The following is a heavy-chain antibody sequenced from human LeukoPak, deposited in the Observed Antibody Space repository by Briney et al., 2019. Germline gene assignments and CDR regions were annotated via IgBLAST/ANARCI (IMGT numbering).Heavy chain of an antibody. CDR3: ARGRGEYSSGWLSYYYYYMDV. CDR1: GYTFTSYY. Sequence: GASVKVSCKASGYTFTSYYMRWVRQAPGQGLEWMGIINPSGGSTSYAQKFQGRVTMTRDMSTSTVYMELSSLRSEDTAVYYCARGRGEYSSGWLSYYYYYMDVWGKGTTVTISS. D-gene: IGHD6-19*01. J-gene: IGHJ6*03. V-gene: IGHV1-46*01. CDR2: INPSGGST.